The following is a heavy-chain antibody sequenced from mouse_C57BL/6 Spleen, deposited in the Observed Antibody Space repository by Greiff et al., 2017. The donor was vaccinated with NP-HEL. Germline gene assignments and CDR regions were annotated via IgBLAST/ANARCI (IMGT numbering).Heavy chain of an antibody. CDR3: AKGSYYSKALAY. CDR1: GYTFTSYW. V-gene: IGHV1-52*01. CDR2: IDPSDSET. Sequence: QVQLKQPGAELVRPGSSVKLSCKASGYTFTSYWMHWVKQRPIQGLEWIGNIDPSDSETHYNQKFKDKATLTVDKSSSTAYMQLSSLTSEDSAVYYCAKGSYYSKALAYWGQGTLVTVSA. J-gene: IGHJ3*01. D-gene: IGHD2-5*01.